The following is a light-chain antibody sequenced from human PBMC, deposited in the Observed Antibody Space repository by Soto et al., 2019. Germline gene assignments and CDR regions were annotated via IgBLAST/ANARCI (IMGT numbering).Light chain of an antibody. CDR1: QVINEY. CDR3: SQFNSYPLT. CDR2: AAS. Sequence: DIQLTQSPSFLSASVGDSIAVTCRASQVINEYLVWFQQKPVKAPRLLIYAASILQGGVPSRFSGRGYGTEFSLTITGLQPEELATYYCSQFNSYPLTLGGGTKVEIK. J-gene: IGKJ4*01. V-gene: IGKV1-9*01.